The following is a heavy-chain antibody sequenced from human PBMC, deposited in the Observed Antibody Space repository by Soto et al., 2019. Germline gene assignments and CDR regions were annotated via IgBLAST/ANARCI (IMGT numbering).Heavy chain of an antibody. CDR3: AKDLLGVSCYSDCCKTDGAFDI. CDR1: GFTFSTYA. J-gene: IGHJ3*02. D-gene: IGHD2-15*01. V-gene: IGHV3-23*01. Sequence: GGSLRLSCAASGFTFSTYAMSWVRQAPGKGLEWVSAISGSGGSTYYADSVKGRFTISRDNSKNTLYLQMNSLRAGDTAVYYCAKDLLGVSCYSDCCKTDGAFDIWGQGTMVTVSS. CDR2: ISGSGGST.